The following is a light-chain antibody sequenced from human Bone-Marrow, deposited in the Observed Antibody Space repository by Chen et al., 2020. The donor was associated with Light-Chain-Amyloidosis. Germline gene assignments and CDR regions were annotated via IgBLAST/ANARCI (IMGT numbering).Light chain of an antibody. CDR1: ALPKQH. CDR2: KDT. V-gene: IGLV3-25*03. J-gene: IGLJ3*02. CDR3: QSTEVTGSYVM. Sequence: SYELTQPPSVSVSPGQTARITCSGDALPKQHAYWYQQRPGQAPVLIIYKDTVRPSEIPERISGSGSGKIVTLTISGVQAEDGADYYCQSTEVTGSYVMFGGGAKLTVL.